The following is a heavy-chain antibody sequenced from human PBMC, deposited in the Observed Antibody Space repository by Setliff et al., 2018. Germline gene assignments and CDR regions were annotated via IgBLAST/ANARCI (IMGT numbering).Heavy chain of an antibody. J-gene: IGHJ3*02. D-gene: IGHD3-22*01. CDR2: IYYSGST. CDR3: ARVSPYYYDSSGPGAFDI. V-gene: IGHV4-31*03. CDR1: GGSISSGGYY. Sequence: KPSETLSLTCTVSGGSISSGGYYWSWIRQHPGKGLEWIGYIYYSGSTYYNPSLKSRVTISVDTSKNQFSLKLSSVTAADTAVYYCARVSPYYYDSSGPGAFDIWSQGTMVTVSS.